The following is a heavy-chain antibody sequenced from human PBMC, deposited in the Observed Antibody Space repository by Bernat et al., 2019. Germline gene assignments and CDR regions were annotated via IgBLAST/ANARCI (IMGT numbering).Heavy chain of an antibody. J-gene: IGHJ4*02. CDR3: ARDANPYSGSYWSCDY. CDR1: GFTFSSYT. Sequence: QVQLVESGGGVVQSGGSLRLSCAASGFTFSSYTMHWVRQAPGKGLEWVAVISFDGSNKYYADSAKGRFTISRDNSKNTLNLQMNSLRAEDTAVYYCARDANPYSGSYWSCDYWGQGTLVTVSS. CDR2: ISFDGSNK. V-gene: IGHV3-30-3*01. D-gene: IGHD1-26*01.